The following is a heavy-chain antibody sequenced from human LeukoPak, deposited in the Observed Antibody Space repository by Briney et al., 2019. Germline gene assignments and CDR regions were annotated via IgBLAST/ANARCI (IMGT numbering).Heavy chain of an antibody. D-gene: IGHD3-10*01. CDR2: VYPEDSDS. V-gene: IGHV5-51*01. CDR1: GYLFTTYW. Sequence: GESPKISCQASGYLFTTYWIAWVRQMPGKGLEWLGSVYPEDSDSRYSPSFPGQVTISVDKSISTAYLHWNSLKASDTAIYYCARRGYYFDAFDVWGPGTVVTVSS. J-gene: IGHJ3*01. CDR3: ARRGYYFDAFDV.